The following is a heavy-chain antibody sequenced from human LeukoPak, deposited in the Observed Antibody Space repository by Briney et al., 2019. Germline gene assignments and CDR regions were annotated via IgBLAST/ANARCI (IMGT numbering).Heavy chain of an antibody. D-gene: IGHD3-22*01. Sequence: GGSLRLSCAASGFTFNNYAMRWVRQAPGKGPEWLSAISGSGGSTTDADSVKGRFTTSRDNSKSTLYLQMNSLRAEDTAIYYCAKIFHTDGYYLGEHLFDAWGQGTLVTVSS. J-gene: IGHJ5*02. V-gene: IGHV3-23*01. CDR2: ISGSGGST. CDR1: GFTFNNYA. CDR3: AKIFHTDGYYLGEHLFDA.